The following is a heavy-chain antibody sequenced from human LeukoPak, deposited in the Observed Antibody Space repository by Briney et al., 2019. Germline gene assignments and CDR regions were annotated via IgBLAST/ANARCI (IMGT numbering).Heavy chain of an antibody. J-gene: IGHJ6*03. V-gene: IGHV4-59*12. CDR2: IYYSGST. CDR1: GGSISSYY. D-gene: IGHD6-19*01. Sequence: SETLSLTCTVSGGSISSYYRSWIRQPPGKGLEWIGYIYYSGSTNYNPSLKSRVTISVDTSRNQFSLRLTSVTAADTAVYYCARDETYSSDWQPNHSHYFMDVWGKGITVTVSS. CDR3: ARDETYSSDWQPNHSHYFMDV.